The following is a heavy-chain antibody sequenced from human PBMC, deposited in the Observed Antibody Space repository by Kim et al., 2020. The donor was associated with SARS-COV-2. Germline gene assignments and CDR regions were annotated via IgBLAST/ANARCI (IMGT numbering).Heavy chain of an antibody. CDR1: GGSFSGYY. D-gene: IGHD6-13*01. J-gene: IGHJ6*02. CDR3: ARVGWYSSWYYYNIDWNGMDV. Sequence: SETLSLTCAVYGGSFSGYYWSWIRQPPGKGLEWIGEINHSGSTNYNPSLKSRVTISVDTSKNQFSLKLSSVTAADTAVYYCARVGWYSSWYYYNIDWNGMDVWGQGTTVTVSS. CDR2: INHSGST. V-gene: IGHV4-34*01.